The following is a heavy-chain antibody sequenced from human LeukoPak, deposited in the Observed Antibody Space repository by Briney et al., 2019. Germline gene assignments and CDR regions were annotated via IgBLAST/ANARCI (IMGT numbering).Heavy chain of an antibody. CDR2: INPNSGGT. V-gene: IGHV1-2*02. Sequence: ASVKVSCKASGYTFTGYYMHWVRQAPGQGLEWMGWINPNSGGTNYAQKFQGRVTMTRDTSISTAYMELSRLRSDDTAVYYCARDSVLSIFRVVWPNFDYWGQGTLVTVSS. D-gene: IGHD3-3*01. J-gene: IGHJ4*02. CDR3: ARDSVLSIFRVVWPNFDY. CDR1: GYTFTGYY.